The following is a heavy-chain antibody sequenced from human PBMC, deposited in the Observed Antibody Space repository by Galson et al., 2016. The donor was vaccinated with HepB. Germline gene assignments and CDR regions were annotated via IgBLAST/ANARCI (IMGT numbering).Heavy chain of an antibody. V-gene: IGHV3-48*01. CDR2: ISSSSNNI. Sequence: SLRLSCAASGFTFSSYSMNWVRQAPGKGLEWVSFISSSSNNIYYAQSVKGRFTVSRDNARNSLSLHMNSLRVEDTAIYYCARKRSGSSAAGDFWGQGTLVTVSS. D-gene: IGHD3-22*01. CDR1: GFTFSSYS. CDR3: ARKRSGSSAAGDF. J-gene: IGHJ4*01.